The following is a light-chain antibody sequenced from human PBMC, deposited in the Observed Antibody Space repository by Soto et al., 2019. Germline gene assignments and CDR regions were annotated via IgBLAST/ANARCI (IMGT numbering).Light chain of an antibody. CDR1: SGHRNYA. J-gene: IGLJ3*02. Sequence: QLVLTQSPSASASLGASVKLTCTLDSGHRNYAIAWHQQQPEKGPRYLMTVNSDGSHVKADGIPDRFSASSSGAERYLTISNLQAEDEAHYFCQTWGIGPPVKFGGVTKLTVL. CDR3: QTWGIGPPVK. V-gene: IGLV4-69*01. CDR2: VNSDGSH.